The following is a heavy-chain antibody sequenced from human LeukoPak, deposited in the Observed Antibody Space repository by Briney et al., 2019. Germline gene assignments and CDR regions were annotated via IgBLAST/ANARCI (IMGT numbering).Heavy chain of an antibody. D-gene: IGHD5-12*01. Sequence: ASVKVSCKASGYTFNGYYMHWVRQAPGQGLEWMGWINPNSGGTNYAQKFQGRVTMTRDTSISTAYVELSRLRSDDTAVYYCARVYSGYDGFYYGMDVWGQGTTVTVSS. CDR3: ARVYSGYDGFYYGMDV. CDR1: GYTFNGYY. J-gene: IGHJ6*02. V-gene: IGHV1-2*02. CDR2: INPNSGGT.